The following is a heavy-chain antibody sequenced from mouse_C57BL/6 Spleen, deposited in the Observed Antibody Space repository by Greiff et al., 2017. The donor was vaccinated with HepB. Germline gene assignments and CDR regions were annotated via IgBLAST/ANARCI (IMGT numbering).Heavy chain of an antibody. CDR2: IYPGDGDT. D-gene: IGHD2-12*01. V-gene: IGHV1-82*01. CDR1: GYAFSSSW. CDR3: ARSPPIRGYAMDY. J-gene: IGHJ4*01. Sequence: VQLQQSGPELVKPGASVKISCKASGYAFSSSWMNWVKQRPGKGLEWIGRIYPGDGDTNYNGKFKGKATLTADKSSSTAYMQLISLTSEDSAVYFCARSPPIRGYAMDYWGQGTSVTVSS.